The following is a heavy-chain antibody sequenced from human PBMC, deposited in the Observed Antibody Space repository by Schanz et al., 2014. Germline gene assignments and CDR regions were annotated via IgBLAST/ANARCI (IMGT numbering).Heavy chain of an antibody. J-gene: IGHJ4*02. V-gene: IGHV3-11*01. CDR3: AKYRGYYRVSGSYRELEY. Sequence: QMQLVESGGGLVKPGGSLRLSCVASGFSFSDSFMSWIRQTPEKGLEWIAFMSHSGGVIYYAESVRGRFFISRDNAKNSLYLQMKSLRVDDTAVYYCAKYRGYYRVSGSYRELEYWGQGTLVTVSS. CDR1: GFSFSDSF. D-gene: IGHD3-10*01. CDR2: MSHSGGVI.